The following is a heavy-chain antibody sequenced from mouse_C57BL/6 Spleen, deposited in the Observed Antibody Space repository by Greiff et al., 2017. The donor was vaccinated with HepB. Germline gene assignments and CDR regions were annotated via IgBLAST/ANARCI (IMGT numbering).Heavy chain of an antibody. D-gene: IGHD1-1*01. CDR2: IYPGDGDT. V-gene: IGHV1-82*01. Sequence: VQLQQSGPELVKPGASVKISCKASGYAFSSSWMNWVKQRPGKGLEWIGRIYPGDGDTNYNGKFKGKATLTADKSSSTAYMQLSSLTSEDSAVYFCARGPSYYYGSSYVDYWGQGTTLTVSS. CDR3: ARGPSYYYGSSYVDY. CDR1: GYAFSSSW. J-gene: IGHJ2*01.